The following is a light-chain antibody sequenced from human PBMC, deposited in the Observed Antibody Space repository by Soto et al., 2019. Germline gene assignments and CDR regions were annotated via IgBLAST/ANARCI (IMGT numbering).Light chain of an antibody. CDR1: TGPVTRGHF. Sequence: QAVVTQEPSLTVSPGGTVTLTCTSSTGPVTRGHFPYWFQQKPGLAPRTLIYDTSNKHSRTPARFSGSLLGGKAALTISGAQPEDEAEYYCLLSYSGTSVFGGGTQLTVL. J-gene: IGLJ7*01. CDR3: LLSYSGTSV. V-gene: IGLV7-46*01. CDR2: DTS.